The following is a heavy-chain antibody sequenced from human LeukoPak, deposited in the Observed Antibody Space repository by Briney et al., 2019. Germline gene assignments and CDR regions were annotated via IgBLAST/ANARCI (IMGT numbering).Heavy chain of an antibody. CDR3: ARGGIVGATPWPIDY. Sequence: GASVKVSCKASGYTLTNYGISWIGQAAGQGLGWMGWIRAYHGSNHYAHKFQSTGTLTRGTAINPGYTELSRPKCHGPGVYFCARGGIVGATPWPIDYWGQGTLVSVSS. J-gene: IGHJ4*02. D-gene: IGHD1-26*01. CDR2: IRAYHGSN. CDR1: GYTLTNYG. V-gene: IGHV1-18*01.